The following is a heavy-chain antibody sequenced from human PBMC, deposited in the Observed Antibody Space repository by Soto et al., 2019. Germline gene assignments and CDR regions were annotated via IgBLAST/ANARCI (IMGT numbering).Heavy chain of an antibody. CDR1: GGSISSYY. V-gene: IGHV4-59*01. D-gene: IGHD3-22*01. J-gene: IGHJ4*02. Sequence: PSETLSLTCTVSGGSISSYYWSWIRQPPGKGLEWIGHIYYSGSTNHNPSLKSRVTLSIDTSKNQFSLKLSSVTASDTAVYYCARDGGYHFDSSGSFWAYWGQGTLVTVSS. CDR2: IYYSGST. CDR3: ARDGGYHFDSSGSFWAY.